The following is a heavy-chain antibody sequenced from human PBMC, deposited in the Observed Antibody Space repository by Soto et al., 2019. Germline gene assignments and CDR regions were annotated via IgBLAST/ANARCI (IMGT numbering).Heavy chain of an antibody. J-gene: IGHJ4*02. V-gene: IGHV1-3*01. CDR2: VDGGNGNT. D-gene: IGHD1-26*01. Sequence: ASVKVSCKASGYTFTIHIIHWVRQAPGQRLEWMGWVDGGNGNTKYSQKFQDRVTMTRDTSATTVYMELSRLTSEDKAVYFCARDSGVVGPSGDLDYWGQGTPVTVSS. CDR3: ARDSGVVGPSGDLDY. CDR1: GYTFTIHI.